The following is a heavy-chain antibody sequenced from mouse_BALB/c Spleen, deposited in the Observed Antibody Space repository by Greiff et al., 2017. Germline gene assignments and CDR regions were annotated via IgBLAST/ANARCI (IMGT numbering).Heavy chain of an antibody. Sequence: EVQRVESGAELVKPGASVKLSCTASGFNIKDTYMHWVKQRPEQGLEWIGRIDPANGNTKYDPKFQGKATITADTSSNTAYLQLSSLTSEDTAVYYCPLLQRYFDVWGAGTTVTVSS. CDR2: IDPANGNT. CDR1: GFNIKDTY. D-gene: IGHD1-1*01. CDR3: PLLQRYFDV. J-gene: IGHJ1*01. V-gene: IGHV14-3*02.